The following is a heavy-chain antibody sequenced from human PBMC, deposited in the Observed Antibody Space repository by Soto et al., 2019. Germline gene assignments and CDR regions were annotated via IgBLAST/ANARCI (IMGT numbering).Heavy chain of an antibody. Sequence: PGGSLRLSCAASGFTFSSYGMHWVRQAPGKGLEWVAVIWYDGSNKYYADSVKGRFTISRDNSKNTLYLQMNSLRAEDTAVYYCAREEWLSNYNWFDPWGQGTLVTVSS. J-gene: IGHJ5*02. CDR3: AREEWLSNYNWFDP. V-gene: IGHV3-33*01. CDR2: IWYDGSNK. D-gene: IGHD3-3*01. CDR1: GFTFSSYG.